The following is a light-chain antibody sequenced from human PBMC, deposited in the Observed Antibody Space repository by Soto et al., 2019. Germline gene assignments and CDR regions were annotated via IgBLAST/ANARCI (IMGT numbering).Light chain of an antibody. CDR3: SSFAGNNNLV. CDR1: NSDVGVYNY. Sequence: QSALTQPPSASGSPGQSVTISCTGTNSDVGVYNYVSWYQQHPGKAPKLMIYEVSKRPSGVPDRFSGSKSGNTASLTVSGLQAEDEADYYCSSFAGNNNLVFGGGTQLTVL. J-gene: IGLJ2*01. CDR2: EVS. V-gene: IGLV2-8*01.